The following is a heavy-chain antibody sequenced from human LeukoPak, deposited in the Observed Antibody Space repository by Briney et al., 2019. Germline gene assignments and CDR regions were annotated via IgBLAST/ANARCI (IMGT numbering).Heavy chain of an antibody. Sequence: GGSLRLSCAASGFTFSSYGMHWVRQAPGKGLEWVAVISYDGSNKYYADSVKGRFTISRDNSKNTLYLQMNSLRAEDTAVYYCAILSYYDSSGYHQDYYYYYMDVWGKGTTVTVSS. CDR2: ISYDGSNK. CDR3: AILSYYDSSGYHQDYYYYYMDV. J-gene: IGHJ6*03. CDR1: GFTFSSYG. D-gene: IGHD3-22*01. V-gene: IGHV3-30*03.